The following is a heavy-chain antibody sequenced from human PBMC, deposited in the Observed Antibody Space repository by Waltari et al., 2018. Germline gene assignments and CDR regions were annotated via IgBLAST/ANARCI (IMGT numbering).Heavy chain of an antibody. CDR1: GYRFSSYW. CDR3: ARSPYGMDV. J-gene: IGHJ6*02. CDR2: MDPSDSDT. V-gene: IGHV5-10-1*03. Sequence: EVQLVQSGAEVKRPGESLRISCTGSGYRFSSYWISWVRKMPGKGLEWMGKMDPSDSDTSYSPSVQGHVTSSTDKSITTAYLHWSSLRASDTAIYYCARSPYGMDVWGQGTTVTVSS.